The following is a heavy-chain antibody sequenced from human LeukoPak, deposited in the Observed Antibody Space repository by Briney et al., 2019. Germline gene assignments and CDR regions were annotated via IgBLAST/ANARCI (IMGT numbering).Heavy chain of an antibody. CDR3: ARVLGDFWSGYDSHFDY. CDR2: IYTSGST. Sequence: SETLSLTCTVSGGSISSGSYYWSWIRQPAGKGLEWIGRIYTSGSTNYNPSLKSRVTISVDTSKNQFSLKLSSVTAADTAVYYCARVLGDFWSGYDSHFDYWGQGTLVTVSS. V-gene: IGHV4-61*02. CDR1: GGSISSGSYY. J-gene: IGHJ4*02. D-gene: IGHD3-3*01.